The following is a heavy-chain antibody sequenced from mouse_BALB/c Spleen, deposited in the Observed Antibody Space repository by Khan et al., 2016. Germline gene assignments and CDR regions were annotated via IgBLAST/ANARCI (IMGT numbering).Heavy chain of an antibody. CDR1: GYTFTDYS. CDR2: INTETGEP. J-gene: IGHJ2*01. V-gene: IGHV9-2-1*01. Sequence: QIQLVQSGPELKKPGETVKISCKASGYTFTDYSMHWVNQALGKGLKGMGWINTETGEPAYADDFKGRFAFSLETSASTAYLQINNLKNEDTATYFCATNDWGQGTTLTVSA. CDR3: ATND.